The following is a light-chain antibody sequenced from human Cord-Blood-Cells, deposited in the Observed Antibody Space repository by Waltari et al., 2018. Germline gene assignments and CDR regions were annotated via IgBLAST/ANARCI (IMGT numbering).Light chain of an antibody. CDR2: RNN. J-gene: IGLJ2*01. V-gene: IGLV1-47*01. Sequence: QSVLTQPPSASGTPGQRVTISCSGSSSNIGSNYVYWYQQLPGTAPKLLIYRNNRRPSGVPDLLYGSKSGTSASRAIGGLRSEDEADYYCAAWDDSLSVVFGGGTKLTVL. CDR3: AAWDDSLSVV. CDR1: SSNIGSNY.